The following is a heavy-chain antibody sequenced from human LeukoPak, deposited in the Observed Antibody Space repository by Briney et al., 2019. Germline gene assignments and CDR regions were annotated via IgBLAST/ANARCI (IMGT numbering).Heavy chain of an antibody. D-gene: IGHD3-10*01. J-gene: IGHJ6*03. Sequence: SVKVSCKASGGTFSSYAISWVRQAPGRGLEWMGGIIPIFGTANYAQKFQGRVTITADKSTSTAYMELSSLRSEDTAVYYCARAYYGSGSYPQYYYYYMDVWGKGTTVTVSS. CDR3: ARAYYGSGSYPQYYYYYMDV. V-gene: IGHV1-69*06. CDR2: IIPIFGTA. CDR1: GGTFSSYA.